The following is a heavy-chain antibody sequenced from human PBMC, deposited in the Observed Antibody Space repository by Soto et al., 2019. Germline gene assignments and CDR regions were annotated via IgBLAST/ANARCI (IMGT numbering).Heavy chain of an antibody. CDR2: IDPSDSQT. CDR3: ARQIYDSDTGPNFQYYFDS. Sequence: GESLKISCKGSGYSFAGYWITWVRQKPGKGLEWMGRIDPSDSQTYYSPSFRGHVTTSVTKSITTVFLQWSSLRASDTAMYYCARQIYDSDTGPNFQYYFDSWGPGTPVTVSS. V-gene: IGHV5-10-1*01. J-gene: IGHJ4*01. CDR1: GYSFAGYW. D-gene: IGHD3-22*01.